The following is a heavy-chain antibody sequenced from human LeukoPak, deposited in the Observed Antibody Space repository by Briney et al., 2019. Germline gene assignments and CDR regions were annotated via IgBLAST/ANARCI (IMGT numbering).Heavy chain of an antibody. Sequence: SETLSLTCTVSGGSISSYYWSWIRQPPGKGLEWIGYIYYSGSTNYNPSLKSRVTISVDTSKNQFSLKLSSVTAADTAVYYCARIRYGSGSYHAGGGLYYYMDVWGKGTTVTVSS. CDR1: GGSISSYY. CDR3: ARIRYGSGSYHAGGGLYYYMDV. J-gene: IGHJ6*03. D-gene: IGHD3-10*01. CDR2: IYYSGST. V-gene: IGHV4-59*01.